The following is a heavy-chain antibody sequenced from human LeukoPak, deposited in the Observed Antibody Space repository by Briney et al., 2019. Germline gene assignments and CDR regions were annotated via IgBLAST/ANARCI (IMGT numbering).Heavy chain of an antibody. CDR1: GYTFTSYA. J-gene: IGHJ6*02. V-gene: IGHV1-69*04. CDR3: ARDLPMDYYDSSGYPPDYYYGMDV. Sequence: EASVKVSCKASGYTFTSYAMHWVRQAPGQGLEWMGRIIPILGIANYAQKFQGRVTITADKSTSTAYMELSSLRSEDTAVYYCARDLPMDYYDSSGYPPDYYYGMDVWGQGTTVTVSS. CDR2: IIPILGIA. D-gene: IGHD3-22*01.